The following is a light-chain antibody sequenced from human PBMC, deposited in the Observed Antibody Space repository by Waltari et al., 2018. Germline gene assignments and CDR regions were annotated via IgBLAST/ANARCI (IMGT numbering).Light chain of an antibody. J-gene: IGLJ1*01. CDR2: GVT. CDR3: CSYAGSYTEV. CDR1: TSDVGGYDY. V-gene: IGLV2-11*01. Sequence: QSAMTHPRSVSGSPGRSVTCACTGTTSDVGGYDYVSWYQQQSAKAPKLIIFGVTERPSGVPDRFSGSKSGNTASLTISGLQSEDEADYYCCSYAGSYTEVFGTGTTVTVL.